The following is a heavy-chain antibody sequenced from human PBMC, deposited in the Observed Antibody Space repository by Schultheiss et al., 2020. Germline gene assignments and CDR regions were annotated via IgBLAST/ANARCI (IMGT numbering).Heavy chain of an antibody. CDR3: ARWTRYSNYDWFDP. CDR2: IYYTGST. V-gene: IGHV4-59*01. Sequence: SETLSLTCTVSGGSISSYYWSWIRQPPGKGLEWIGYIYYTGSTNYNPSLTSRVTISVDTSTNQFSLKLSSVTAADTGVYYCARWTRYSNYDWFDPWGQGTLVTVSS. J-gene: IGHJ5*02. D-gene: IGHD4-11*01. CDR1: GGSISSYY.